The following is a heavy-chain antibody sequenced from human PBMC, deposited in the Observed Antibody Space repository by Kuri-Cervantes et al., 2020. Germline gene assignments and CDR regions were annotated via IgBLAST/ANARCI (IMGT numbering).Heavy chain of an antibody. CDR3: AKDAYDFWSGYSLGDAFDI. J-gene: IGHJ3*02. V-gene: IGHV3-9*01. D-gene: IGHD3-3*01. CDR1: GFTFDDYA. Sequence: SLKISRAASGFTFDDYAMHWVRQAPGKGLEWVSGISWNSGSIGYADSVKGRFTISRDNAKNSLYLQMNSLRAEDTALYYCAKDAYDFWSGYSLGDAFDIWGQGTMVTVSS. CDR2: ISWNSGSI.